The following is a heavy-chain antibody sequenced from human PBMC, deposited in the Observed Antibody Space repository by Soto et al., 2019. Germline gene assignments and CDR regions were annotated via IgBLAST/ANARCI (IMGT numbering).Heavy chain of an antibody. Sequence: QVQLVQSGSEVKKPGSSVRVSCKTSGDTFSIYTISWVRQAPGQGLEWMGRVLPFLDITSYSQRFQGRVTITADRSTTTAYMELTSQRSDDTAVYYCARDRDNSNWPNFDSWGQGTLVTVSS. V-gene: IGHV1-69*02. J-gene: IGHJ4*02. CDR2: VLPFLDIT. CDR3: ARDRDNSNWPNFDS. D-gene: IGHD6-13*01. CDR1: GDTFSIYT.